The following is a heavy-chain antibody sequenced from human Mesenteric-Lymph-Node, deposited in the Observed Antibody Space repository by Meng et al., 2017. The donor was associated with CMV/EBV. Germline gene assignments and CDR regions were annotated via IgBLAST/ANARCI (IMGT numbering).Heavy chain of an antibody. CDR3: ARVEVIQLWYFDY. D-gene: IGHD5-18*01. J-gene: IGHJ4*02. Sequence: SETLSLTCTVSGGSISSYYWSWIRQPPGKGLEWIGYIDYSGSTYYNPSLKSRVTISIDTSKNQFSLKLSSVTAADTAVYYCARVEVIQLWYFDYWGQGTLVTVSS. CDR1: GGSISSYY. V-gene: IGHV4-59*01. CDR2: IDYSGST.